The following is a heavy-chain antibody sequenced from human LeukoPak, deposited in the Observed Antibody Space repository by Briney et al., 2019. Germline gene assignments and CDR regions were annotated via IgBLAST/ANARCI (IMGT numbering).Heavy chain of an antibody. Sequence: PGGSLRLSCAASGFTFSTYWMHWVRQAPGKGLMWVSRINGDGSSTSYGDSVKGRFTVSIDNAKNTLYLQMNGLRVEDTAVYYCARALGDIRGQGTLVTVSS. CDR3: ARALGDI. V-gene: IGHV3-74*01. CDR1: GFTFSTYW. J-gene: IGHJ4*02. CDR2: INGDGSST.